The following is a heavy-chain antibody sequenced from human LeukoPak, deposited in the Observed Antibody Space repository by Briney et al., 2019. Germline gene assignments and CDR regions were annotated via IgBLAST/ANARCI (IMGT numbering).Heavy chain of an antibody. CDR2: ISRDGDFQ. V-gene: IGHV3-30*04. D-gene: IGHD2/OR15-2a*01. CDR1: GFTFSSYV. CDR3: ARVPPFATYWYFDL. Sequence: PGGSLRLSCAASGFTFSSYVMHWVRQAPGKGLEWLADISRDGDFQYYADSVKGRLTISRDDSRNTQYLQLNSLRLEDTAVYYCARVPPFATYWYFDLWGRGTLVTVSS. J-gene: IGHJ2*01.